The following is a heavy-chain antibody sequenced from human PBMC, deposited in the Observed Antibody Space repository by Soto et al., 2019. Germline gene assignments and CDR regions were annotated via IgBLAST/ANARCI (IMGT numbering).Heavy chain of an antibody. CDR3: ARDSSPYSSSWYLYYYHYGMDV. J-gene: IGHJ6*02. CDR1: GFTFSSYW. D-gene: IGHD6-13*01. V-gene: IGHV3-7*03. CDR2: IKQDGGEK. Sequence: PGGSLRLSCAASGFTFSSYWMSWVRQAPGKGLEWVANIKQDGGEKYYVDSVKGRFTISRDNAKNSLYLQMNSLRAEDTAVYYCARDSSPYSSSWYLYYYHYGMDVWGQGTTVTVSS.